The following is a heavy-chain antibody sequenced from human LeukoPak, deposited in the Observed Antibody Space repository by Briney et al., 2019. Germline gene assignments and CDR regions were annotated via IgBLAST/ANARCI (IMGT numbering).Heavy chain of an antibody. CDR1: GFTFSSYA. CDR3: ANGLDEGCSSTSCYLGIDP. D-gene: IGHD2-2*01. CDR2: ISGSGGST. V-gene: IGHV3-23*01. Sequence: GGSLRLSCAASGFTFSSYAMSWVRQAPGKGLEWVSAISGSGGSTYYADSVKGRFTISRDNSKNTLYLQMNSLRAEDTAVYYCANGLDEGCSSTSCYLGIDPWGQGTLVTVSS. J-gene: IGHJ5*02.